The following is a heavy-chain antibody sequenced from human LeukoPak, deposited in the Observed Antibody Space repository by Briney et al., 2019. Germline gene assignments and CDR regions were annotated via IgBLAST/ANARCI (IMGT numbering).Heavy chain of an antibody. J-gene: IGHJ6*03. CDR2: IYYSGST. Sequence: SETLSLTCTVSGGSISSSSYYWGWIRQPPGKGLEWIGSIYYSGSTYYNPSLKSRVTISVDTSKNQFSLKLSSVTAADTAVYYCAIVQLEREYYYYYYTDVWGKGTTVTVSS. CDR1: GGSISSSSYY. D-gene: IGHD1-1*01. CDR3: AIVQLEREYYYYYYTDV. V-gene: IGHV4-39*01.